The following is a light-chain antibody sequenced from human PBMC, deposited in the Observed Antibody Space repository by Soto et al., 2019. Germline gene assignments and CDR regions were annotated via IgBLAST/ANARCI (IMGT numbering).Light chain of an antibody. Sequence: SYELTQPPSVSVAPGQTASITCGGNNIGSKTVHWYQQRPGQAPVLVIYHDSDRPSGIAERFSGSNSGNTATLTISRVEAGDEADYYCQVWDSSSDHVVFGGGTQLTVL. CDR1: NIGSKT. V-gene: IGLV3-21*04. CDR2: HDS. J-gene: IGLJ2*01. CDR3: QVWDSSSDHVV.